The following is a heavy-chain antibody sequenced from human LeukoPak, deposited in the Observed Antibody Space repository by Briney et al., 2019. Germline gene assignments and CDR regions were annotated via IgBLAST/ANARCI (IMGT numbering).Heavy chain of an antibody. Sequence: GGSLRLSCAASGFTLSGSATHWGRQASGKGLEWVGRIRSKANSYATAYAASVKGRFTISRDDPKNTAYLQMNSLKTEDTAVYYCTIPPRDSGIHTRGYWGQGTLVTVSS. D-gene: IGHD1-26*01. V-gene: IGHV3-73*01. CDR3: TIPPRDSGIHTRGY. J-gene: IGHJ4*02. CDR1: GFTLSGSA. CDR2: IRSKANSYAT.